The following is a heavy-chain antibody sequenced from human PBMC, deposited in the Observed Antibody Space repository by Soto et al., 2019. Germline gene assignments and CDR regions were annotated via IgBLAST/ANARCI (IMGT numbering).Heavy chain of an antibody. CDR1: GGSVSSGSYY. CDR3: ARGIEGWYQGRYYYGMDG. J-gene: IGHJ6*02. Sequence: SETLSLTCTVSGGSVSSGSYYWSWIRQPPGKGLEWIGYIYYSGSTNYNPSLKSRVTISVDTSKNQFSLKLSSVTAADTAVYYCARGIEGWYQGRYYYGMDGCGQGTTVTVSS. V-gene: IGHV4-61*01. CDR2: IYYSGST. D-gene: IGHD6-19*01.